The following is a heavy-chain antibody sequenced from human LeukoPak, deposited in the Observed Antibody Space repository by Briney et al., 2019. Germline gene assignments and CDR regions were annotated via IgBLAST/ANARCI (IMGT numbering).Heavy chain of an antibody. D-gene: IGHD3-3*01. CDR2: IYTGDSDS. CDR3: ARQTYDSQDYFDY. J-gene: IGHJ4*02. Sequence: GESLKISCQGSGYTFSTYSSGGVPQLPGKGRGGTGLIYTGDSDSSYSPSFQGQVTISAEKSISTDYLHWSSLKASDTPVYYCARQTYDSQDYFDYWGQGTLVSVSS. CDR1: GYTFSTYS. V-gene: IGHV5-51*01.